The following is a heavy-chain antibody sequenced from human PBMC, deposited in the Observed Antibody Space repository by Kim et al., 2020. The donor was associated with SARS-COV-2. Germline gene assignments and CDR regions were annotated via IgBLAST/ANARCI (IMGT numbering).Heavy chain of an antibody. CDR3: ARERASGLLWFGELLKDY. D-gene: IGHD3-10*01. J-gene: IGHJ4*02. V-gene: IGHV4-34*01. CDR2: INHSGST. Sequence: SETLSLTCAVYGGSFSGYYWSWIRQPPGKGLEWIGEINHSGSTNYNPSLKSRVTISVDTSKNQFSLKLSSVTAADTAVYYCARERASGLLWFGELLKDYWGQGTLVTVSS. CDR1: GGSFSGYY.